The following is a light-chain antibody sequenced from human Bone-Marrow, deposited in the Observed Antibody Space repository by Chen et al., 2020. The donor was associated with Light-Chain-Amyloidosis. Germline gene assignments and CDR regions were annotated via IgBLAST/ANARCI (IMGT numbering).Light chain of an antibody. J-gene: IGKJ2*01. CDR3: QQYYSYPYT. V-gene: IGKV1-5*01. Sequence: QMTHSPSTLSASVGDSVTITRRAGQNITRWMAWYQQKPGKAPNLLIYDASTLESGVPSRFSGSDSGKEFTLNISGLQPDDFASYYCQQYYSYPYTFGQGTKLDIK. CDR1: QNITRW. CDR2: DAS.